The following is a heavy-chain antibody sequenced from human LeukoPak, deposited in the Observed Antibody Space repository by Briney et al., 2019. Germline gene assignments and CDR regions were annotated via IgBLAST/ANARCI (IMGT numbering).Heavy chain of an antibody. V-gene: IGHV4-4*07. Sequence: PSETLSLTCTVSGGSISSYYWSWIRQPAGKGLEWIGRIYTSGSTNYNPSLKSRVTMSVDTSKNQFSLKLSSVTAADTAVYYCARLRFLEWHGNNWFDPWGQGTLVTGSS. J-gene: IGHJ5*02. D-gene: IGHD3-3*01. CDR3: ARLRFLEWHGNNWFDP. CDR2: IYTSGST. CDR1: GGSISSYY.